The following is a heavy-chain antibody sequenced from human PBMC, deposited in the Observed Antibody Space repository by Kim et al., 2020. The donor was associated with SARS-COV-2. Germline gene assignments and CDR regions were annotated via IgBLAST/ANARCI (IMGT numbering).Heavy chain of an antibody. J-gene: IGHJ4*01. D-gene: IGHD3-3*01. CDR2: SEK. Sequence: SEKNYVDSVRGRFTISRDNAKNSASLQMNSLTVEDTAIYYCTRPIRLDSPWWGQGTLVTVSS. V-gene: IGHV3-7*04. CDR3: TRPIRLDSPW.